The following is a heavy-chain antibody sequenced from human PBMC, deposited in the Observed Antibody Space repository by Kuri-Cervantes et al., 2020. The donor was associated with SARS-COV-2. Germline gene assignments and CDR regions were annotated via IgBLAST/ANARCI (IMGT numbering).Heavy chain of an antibody. J-gene: IGHJ4*02. CDR1: GFTFSGHW. V-gene: IGHV3-74*01. Sequence: GESLKISCAASGFTFSGHWIHWVRQAPGKGLVWVSRINPDGSSTNNADSVKGRFTLSRDNAKNMLFLQMNSLRAEDTAVYYCVRDGDHWNFDYWGQGTLVTVSS. CDR2: INPDGSST. CDR3: VRDGDHWNFDY. D-gene: IGHD1-1*01.